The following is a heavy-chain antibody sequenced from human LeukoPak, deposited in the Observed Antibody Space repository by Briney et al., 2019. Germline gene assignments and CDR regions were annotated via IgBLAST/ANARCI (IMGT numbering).Heavy chain of an antibody. CDR3: ARLRTFDY. CDR2: IKQDGGEK. CDR1: GFTFSNYW. V-gene: IGHV3-7*03. J-gene: IGHJ4*02. Sequence: GGSLRLSRAASGFTFSNYWMSWVRQAPGKGLEWVANIKQDGGEKYYVGSVKGRFTISRDNADNSLYLQMNSLRAEDTAVYYCARLRTFDYWGQGTLVTVSS. D-gene: IGHD1-14*01.